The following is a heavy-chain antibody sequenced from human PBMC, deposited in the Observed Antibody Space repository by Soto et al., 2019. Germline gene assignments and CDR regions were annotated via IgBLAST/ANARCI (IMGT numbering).Heavy chain of an antibody. V-gene: IGHV3-21*01. J-gene: IGHJ4*02. D-gene: IGHD5-18*01. CDR1: GFTFSTYS. CDR3: AKAGGYSNPSEFDY. CDR2: ISSSSSFI. Sequence: PGGSLRLSCAASGFTFSTYSMNWVRQAPGRGLEWVSSISSSSSFIYYADSVKGRFTISRDNAKNSLFLQMSSLRAEETAVYYWAKAGGYSNPSEFDYWGQGPLVPVSP.